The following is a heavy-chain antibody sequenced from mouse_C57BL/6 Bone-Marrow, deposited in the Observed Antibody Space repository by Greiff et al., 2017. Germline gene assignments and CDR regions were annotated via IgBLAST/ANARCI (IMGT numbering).Heavy chain of an antibody. Sequence: QVQLQQPGAELVLPGASVKLSCQASGYTFTSYWMHWVKQRPGQGLEWIGEIDPSDSYTNYNQKFKGKSTFTVDTSSSTAYMPLSSLTSEDSAVYYCARDYTLYAMDYWGQGTSVTVSS. J-gene: IGHJ4*01. V-gene: IGHV1-69*01. D-gene: IGHD2-12*01. CDR3: ARDYTLYAMDY. CDR1: GYTFTSYW. CDR2: IDPSDSYT.